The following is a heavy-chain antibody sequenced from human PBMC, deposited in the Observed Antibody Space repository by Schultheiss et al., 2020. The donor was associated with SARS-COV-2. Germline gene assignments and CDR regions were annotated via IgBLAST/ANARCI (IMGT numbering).Heavy chain of an antibody. CDR1: GGSISSGGYY. V-gene: IGHV4-31*03. D-gene: IGHD3-10*01. CDR2: IYYSGST. J-gene: IGHJ4*02. Sequence: SETLSLTCTVSGGSISSGGYYWSWIRQHPGKGLEWIGYIYYSGSTYYNPSLKSRVTISVDTSKNQFSLKLSSVTAADTAVYYCASRRRWYYYGSGSHEDYWGQGTLVTVSS. CDR3: ASRRRWYYYGSGSHEDY.